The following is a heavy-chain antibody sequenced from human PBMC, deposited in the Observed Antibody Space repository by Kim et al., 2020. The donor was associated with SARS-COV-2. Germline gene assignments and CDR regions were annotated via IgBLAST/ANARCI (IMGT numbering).Heavy chain of an antibody. D-gene: IGHD1-26*01. V-gene: IGHV3-33*01. Sequence: YADSVKGRFTISRDNSKNTLYLQMNSLRAEDTAVYYCARDTGGSSYYFDYWGQGTLVTVSS. CDR3: ARDTGGSSYYFDY. J-gene: IGHJ4*02.